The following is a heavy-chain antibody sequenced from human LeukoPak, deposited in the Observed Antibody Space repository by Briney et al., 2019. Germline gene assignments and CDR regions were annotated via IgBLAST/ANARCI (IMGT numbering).Heavy chain of an antibody. D-gene: IGHD6-19*01. CDR1: GYTFTAYY. CDR3: ARARVPIAVAGLYYFDY. Sequence: ASVKVSCKASGYTFTAYYIHWLRQAPGQGPGWMGWIKPDSGSSHYAQKFQGRVTMTRDTSSNSAYMDLTRLKSDDTALYYCARARVPIAVAGLYYFDYWGQGALVTVSS. CDR2: IKPDSGSS. V-gene: IGHV1-2*02. J-gene: IGHJ4*02.